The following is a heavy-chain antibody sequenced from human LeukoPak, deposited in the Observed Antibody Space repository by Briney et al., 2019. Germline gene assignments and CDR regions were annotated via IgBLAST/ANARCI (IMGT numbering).Heavy chain of an antibody. CDR3: AKDIASRAATGAFDI. CDR1: GFTFSSYG. Sequence: GGSLRLSCAASGFTFSSYGMHWVRQAPGKGLEWVAFIRYDGSNKYYADSVKGRFTISRDNSKNTLYLQMNSLRAEDTAVYYCAKDIASRAATGAFDIWGQGTMVTVSS. J-gene: IGHJ3*02. CDR2: IRYDGSNK. V-gene: IGHV3-30*02. D-gene: IGHD2-15*01.